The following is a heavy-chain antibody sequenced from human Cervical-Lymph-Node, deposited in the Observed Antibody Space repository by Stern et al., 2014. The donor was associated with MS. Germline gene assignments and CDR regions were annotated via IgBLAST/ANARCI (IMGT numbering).Heavy chain of an antibody. J-gene: IGHJ4*02. CDR1: GGSISSYY. V-gene: IGHV4-59*01. CDR2: IYYSGST. Sequence: QVQLQASGPGLVKPSETLSLTCTVSGGSISSYYWSWIRQPPGKGLEWIGYIYYSGSTNYNPSLKSRVTISVDTSKNQFSLKLSSVTAADTAVYYCARGRGSCFDYWGQGTLVTVSS. CDR3: ARGRGSCFDY. D-gene: IGHD2-15*01.